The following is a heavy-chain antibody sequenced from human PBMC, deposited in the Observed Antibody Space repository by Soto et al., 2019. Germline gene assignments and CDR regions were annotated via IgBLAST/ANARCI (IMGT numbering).Heavy chain of an antibody. CDR1: GFTFSSYA. D-gene: IGHD3-3*01. J-gene: IGHJ6*02. Sequence: GGSLRLSCAASGFTFSSYAMHWVRQAPGKGLEWVAVISYDGSNKYYADSVKGRFTISRDNSKNTLYLQMNSLRAEDTAVYYCARESITIFGVVMQSYGMDVWGQGTTVT. V-gene: IGHV3-30-3*01. CDR2: ISYDGSNK. CDR3: ARESITIFGVVMQSYGMDV.